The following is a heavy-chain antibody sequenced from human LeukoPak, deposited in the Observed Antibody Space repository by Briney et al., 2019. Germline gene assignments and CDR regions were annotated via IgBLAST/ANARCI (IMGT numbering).Heavy chain of an antibody. CDR3: ARAPSSGSSLYYYYYYMDV. CDR1: GGSISSYY. D-gene: IGHD1-26*01. Sequence: SETLSLTCTVSGGSISSYYWSWIRQPPGKGLEWIGYIYYSGSTNYNPSLKSRVTISVDTSKNQFSLKLSSVTAADTAVYYCARAPSSGSSLYYYYYYMDVWGKGTTVTVSS. V-gene: IGHV4-59*01. CDR2: IYYSGST. J-gene: IGHJ6*03.